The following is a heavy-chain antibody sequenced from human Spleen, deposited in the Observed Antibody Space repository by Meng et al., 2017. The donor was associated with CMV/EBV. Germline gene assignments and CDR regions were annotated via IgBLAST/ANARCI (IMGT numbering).Heavy chain of an antibody. D-gene: IGHD3-10*01. CDR2: ISRSGGTT. V-gene: IGHV3-11*04. Sequence: GESLKISCAASGFSFRDHYMSWIRQAPGKGLEWITYISRSGGTTYYADSVKGRFTISRDNAKSSLYLHMKSLRVEDTAVYYCAGGDVGMSGFDYWVLGTTVTVSS. CDR1: GFSFRDHY. J-gene: IGHJ4*02. CDR3: AGGDVGMSGFDY.